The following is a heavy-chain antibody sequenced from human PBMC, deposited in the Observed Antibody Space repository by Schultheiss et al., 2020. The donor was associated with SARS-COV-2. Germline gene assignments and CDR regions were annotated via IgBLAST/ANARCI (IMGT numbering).Heavy chain of an antibody. CDR1: GDSVSSNSAA. CDR3: ALGLVVNGRGAFDI. J-gene: IGHJ4*02. Sequence: QTLSLTCAISGDSVSSNSAAWNWIRQSPSRGLEWLGRTYYRSKWYNDYAVSVKSRITINPDTSKNQFSLQLNSVTPEDTAVYYCALGLVVNGRGAFDIWGQGTLVTVSS. D-gene: IGHD2-15*01. CDR2: TYYRSKWYN. V-gene: IGHV6-1*01.